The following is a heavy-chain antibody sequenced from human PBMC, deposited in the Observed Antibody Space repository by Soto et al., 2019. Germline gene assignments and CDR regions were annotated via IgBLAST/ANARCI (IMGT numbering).Heavy chain of an antibody. V-gene: IGHV3-7*03. Sequence: GGSLRLSCAASGFIFSTYWMNWVRQAPGKGLEWVANINRDGSETYYMDSVKGRFTISRDNAKNSLYLQMNSLRAEDTAVYYCAAYGDGPYRPPYDYWGQGTLVTVSS. CDR2: INRDGSET. D-gene: IGHD4-17*01. CDR1: GFIFSTYW. J-gene: IGHJ4*02. CDR3: AAYGDGPYRPPYDY.